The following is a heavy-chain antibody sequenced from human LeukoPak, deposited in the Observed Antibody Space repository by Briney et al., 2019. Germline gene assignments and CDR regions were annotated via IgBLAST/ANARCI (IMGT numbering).Heavy chain of an antibody. CDR2: IIPILGIA. V-gene: IGHV1-69*04. CDR1: GGTFSSYG. J-gene: IGHJ4*02. D-gene: IGHD3-10*01. Sequence: ASVKVSCKASGGTFSSYGISWVRQAPGQGLEWMGRIIPILGIANYAQKFQGRVTITADKPTSTAYMELSSLSSEDTAVYYCARDKVLLWFGESIYYFDYWGQGTLVPVSP. CDR3: ARDKVLLWFGESIYYFDY.